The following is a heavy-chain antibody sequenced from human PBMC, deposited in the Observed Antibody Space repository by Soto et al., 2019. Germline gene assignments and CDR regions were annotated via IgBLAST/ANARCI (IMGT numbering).Heavy chain of an antibody. CDR3: ARDRKIGGVFAFDI. CDR2: IKQDGSEK. J-gene: IGHJ3*02. CDR1: GFTFSSYW. D-gene: IGHD3-10*01. Sequence: GGSLRLSCAASGFTFSSYWMSWVRQAPGKGLEWVANIKQDGSEKYYVDSVKGRFTISRDNAKNSLYLQMNSLRAEDTAVYYCARDRKIGGVFAFDIWGQGTMVTVSS. V-gene: IGHV3-7*01.